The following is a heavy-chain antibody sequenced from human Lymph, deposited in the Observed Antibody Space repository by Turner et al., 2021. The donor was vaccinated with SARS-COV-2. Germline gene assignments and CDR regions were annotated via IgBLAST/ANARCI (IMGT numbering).Heavy chain of an antibody. J-gene: IGHJ4*02. Sequence: EVQLLESGGGLVQPGGSLRLSCAASGFTFSSYAMSWVRQAPGKVLEWVSSISGSGGSTYYADSVKGRFTISRDNSKNTLYLQMNSLRAEDTAVYYCAKNEMALIVVVFTVFDYWGQGTLVTVSS. V-gene: IGHV3-23*01. CDR1: GFTFSSYA. CDR3: AKNEMALIVVVFTVFDY. D-gene: IGHD3-22*01. CDR2: ISGSGGST.